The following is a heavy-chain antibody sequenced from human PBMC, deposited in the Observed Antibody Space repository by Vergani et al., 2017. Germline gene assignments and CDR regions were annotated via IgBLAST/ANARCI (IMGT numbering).Heavy chain of an antibody. CDR1: GYTFTSYD. Sequence: QVQLVQSGAEVKKPGASVKVSCKASGYTFTSYDINWVRQATGQGLEWMGWINPKNGLTKYAQRFQGRVSLTRDTSITTAFMELSSLRSDDTAMYYCTSFPTETSEYYDSTGYYHRFFEKWGQGTLVTVSS. CDR2: INPKNGLT. CDR3: TSFPTETSEYYDSTGYYHRFFEK. V-gene: IGHV1-2*02. D-gene: IGHD3-16*01. J-gene: IGHJ4*02.